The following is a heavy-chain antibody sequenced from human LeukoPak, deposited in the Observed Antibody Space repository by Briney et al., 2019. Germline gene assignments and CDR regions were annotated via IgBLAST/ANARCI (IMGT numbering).Heavy chain of an antibody. V-gene: IGHV3-30*02. CDR1: GFTFSSYG. CDR3: ARGGCSSASCYTRHFDY. D-gene: IGHD2-2*02. CDR2: IRYDGSNK. J-gene: IGHJ4*02. Sequence: GGSLRLSCAASGFTFSSYGMHWVRQAPGKGLEWVAFIRYDGSNKYYADSVKGRFTISRDNSKNTLYLQMNSLRAEDTAVYYCARGGCSSASCYTRHFDYWGQGTLVTVSS.